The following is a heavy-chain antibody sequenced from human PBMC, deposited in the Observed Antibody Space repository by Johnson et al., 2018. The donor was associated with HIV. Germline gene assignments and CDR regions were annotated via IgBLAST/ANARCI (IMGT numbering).Heavy chain of an antibody. V-gene: IGHV3-74*02. Sequence: MLLVESGGGLVQPGRSLRLSCAASGFTFDDYAMHWVRQAPGKGLEWVSRINSDGSSTRYADSVKGRFTISRDNAKNTLYLQMNSLRAEDTAVYYCARVGSSWGRDAFDIWGQGSMVTFSS. CDR1: GFTFDDYA. J-gene: IGHJ3*02. D-gene: IGHD6-13*01. CDR2: INSDGSST. CDR3: ARVGSSWGRDAFDI.